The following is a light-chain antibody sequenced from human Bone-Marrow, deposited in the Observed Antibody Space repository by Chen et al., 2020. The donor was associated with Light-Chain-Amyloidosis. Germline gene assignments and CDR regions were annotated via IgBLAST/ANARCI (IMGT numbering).Light chain of an antibody. V-gene: IGLV2-14*01. J-gene: IGLJ1*01. CDR3: SSYTITNTLV. Sequence: QSALTQPASVSGSPGQSITISCPGTSSDVGGDNHVSWYQQHPDKAPKLMIYEVTNRPSWVPDRFSGSKPDNTASLTISGLQTEDEADYFCSSYTITNTLVFGSGTRVTVL. CDR1: SSDVGGDNH. CDR2: EVT.